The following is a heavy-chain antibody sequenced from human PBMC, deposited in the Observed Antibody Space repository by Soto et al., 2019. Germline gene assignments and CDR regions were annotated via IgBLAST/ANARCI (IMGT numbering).Heavy chain of an antibody. V-gene: IGHV1-18*01. J-gene: IGHJ4*02. D-gene: IGHD1-26*01. CDR2: ISGYNSNT. CDR1: GYSFANYG. Sequence: ASVKVSCKASGYSFANYGITWVRQAPGQSLEWMGWISGYNSNTNYAQKFEGRVTMTKDTTKSTAYLEVRSLRFDDTAVYYCGRERQWEPVLYWGQGTPVTVSS. CDR3: GRERQWEPVLY.